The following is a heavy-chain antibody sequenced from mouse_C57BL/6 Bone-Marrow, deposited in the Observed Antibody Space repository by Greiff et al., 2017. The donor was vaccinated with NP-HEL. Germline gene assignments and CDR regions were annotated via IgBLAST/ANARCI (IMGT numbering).Heavy chain of an antibody. CDR3: ASLYEPGAWFAY. V-gene: IGHV7-3*01. D-gene: IGHD2-3*01. CDR1: GFTFTDYY. J-gene: IGHJ3*01. CDR2: IRNKANGYTT. Sequence: EVMLVESGGGLVQPGGSLSLSCAASGFTFTDYYMSWVRQPPGKALEWLGFIRNKANGYTTEYSASVKGRFTISRDNSQSILYLQMNALRAEDSATYYCASLYEPGAWFAYWGQGTLVTVSA.